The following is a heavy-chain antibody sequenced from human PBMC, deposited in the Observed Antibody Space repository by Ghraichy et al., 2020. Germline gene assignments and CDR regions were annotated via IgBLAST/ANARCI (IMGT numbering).Heavy chain of an antibody. Sequence: ETLSLTCTVSGHSITTYSWIWIRQPPGKGLEWIGYISYTEGTTYNPSLKSRVDISLDTSKNQFSLTLYTVTAADTAFYYCASGVTRGAADFWGQGTLVTVSS. D-gene: IGHD3-10*01. J-gene: IGHJ4*02. CDR3: ASGVTRGAADF. CDR2: ISYTEGT. V-gene: IGHV4-59*13. CDR1: GHSITTYS.